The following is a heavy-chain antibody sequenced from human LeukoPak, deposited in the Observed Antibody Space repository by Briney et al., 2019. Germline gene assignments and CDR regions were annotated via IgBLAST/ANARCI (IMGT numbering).Heavy chain of an antibody. J-gene: IGHJ3*02. Sequence: NASETLSLTCTVSGGSISSGGYYWSWIRQHPGKGLEWIGYIYYSGSTYYNPSLKSRVTISVDTSKNQFSLKLSSVTAADTAVYYCARARRYSSRHDAFDIWGQGTMVIVSS. V-gene: IGHV4-31*03. CDR1: GGSISSGGYY. D-gene: IGHD6-13*01. CDR3: ARARRYSSRHDAFDI. CDR2: IYYSGST.